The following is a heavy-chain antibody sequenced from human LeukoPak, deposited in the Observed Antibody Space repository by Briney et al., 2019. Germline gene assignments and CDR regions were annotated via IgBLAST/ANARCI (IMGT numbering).Heavy chain of an antibody. Sequence: PGGSLRLSCAASGFTFSSYWMHWVRQAPGKGLVWVSRINSDGGTTGYADSVKGRFTISRDNAKSTLYLQMNSLRAEDTAVYYCARFYCSSSSCLEDYWGQGTLVTVSS. CDR3: ARFYCSSSSCLEDY. V-gene: IGHV3-74*01. D-gene: IGHD2-2*01. CDR1: GFTFSSYW. J-gene: IGHJ4*02. CDR2: INSDGGTT.